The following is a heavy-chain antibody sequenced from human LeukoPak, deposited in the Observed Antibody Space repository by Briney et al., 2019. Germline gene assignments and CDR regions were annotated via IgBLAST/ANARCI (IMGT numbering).Heavy chain of an antibody. J-gene: IGHJ4*02. CDR1: GFTFTNAW. V-gene: IGHV3-15*01. Sequence: PGGSLRLSCEASGFTFTNAWMNWVRQAPGKGLEWIGRIKGKTDGGAADYATPVKGRFTISRDDSKNILYLQMNSLTTEDSAVYFCVRGHFGDYYLDYWGQGTLVTVSS. CDR3: VRGHFGDYYLDY. CDR2: IKGKTDGGAA. D-gene: IGHD3-10*01.